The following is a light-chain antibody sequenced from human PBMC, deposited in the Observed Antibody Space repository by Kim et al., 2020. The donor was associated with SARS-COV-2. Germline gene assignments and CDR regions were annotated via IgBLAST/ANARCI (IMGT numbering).Light chain of an antibody. CDR3: QQHSNSYT. J-gene: IGKJ2*01. CDR2: DAS. CDR1: QSVSSY. V-gene: IGKV3-11*01. Sequence: EIVLTQYPATLSLSPAERATLSCSASQSVSSYLAWYQQKPGQAPRLLIYDASNRATGIPARFSGSGSGTDFTLTISSLEPEDFAVYHCQQHSNSYTFGHRTNLKI.